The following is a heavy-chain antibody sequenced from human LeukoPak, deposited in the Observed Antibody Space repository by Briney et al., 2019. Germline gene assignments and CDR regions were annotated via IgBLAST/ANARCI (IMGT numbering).Heavy chain of an antibody. D-gene: IGHD5-24*01. CDR2: IYTSGST. J-gene: IGHJ4*02. Sequence: PSETLSLTCTVSGGSISSYYWRWIRQPAGKGLEWIGRIYTSGSTNYTPSLKSRVTMSVDPSKNQFSLKLSSVTAADTAVYYCARGRGYNSFDYWGQGTLVTVSS. V-gene: IGHV4-4*07. CDR3: ARGRGYNSFDY. CDR1: GGSISSYY.